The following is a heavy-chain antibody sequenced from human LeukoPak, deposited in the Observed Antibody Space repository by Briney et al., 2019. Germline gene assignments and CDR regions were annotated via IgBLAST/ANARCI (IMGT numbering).Heavy chain of an antibody. J-gene: IGHJ4*02. CDR2: INPSGGST. V-gene: IGHV1-46*01. Sequence: ASVKVSCKTSGYTFIDYYMHWVRQTPGQGLEWMGIINPSGGSTSYAQKFQGRVTLTRDTSTSTVYMELSSLRSEDTAVYYCARDYGGNDGFDYWGQGTLVTVSS. CDR1: GYTFIDYY. D-gene: IGHD4-23*01. CDR3: ARDYGGNDGFDY.